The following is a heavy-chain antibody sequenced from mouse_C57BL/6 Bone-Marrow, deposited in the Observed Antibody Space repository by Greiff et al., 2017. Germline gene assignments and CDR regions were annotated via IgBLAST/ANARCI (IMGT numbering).Heavy chain of an antibody. CDR1: GYTFTSYG. CDR2: IYPRSGNT. V-gene: IGHV1-81*01. D-gene: IGHD2-3*01. J-gene: IGHJ2*01. Sequence: QVQLQQSGAELARPGASVKLSCKASGYTFTSYGISWVKQRTGQGLEWIGEIYPRSGNTYYNEKFKGKATLTADKSSSTAYMELRSLTSEDPAVYFCARLDDGYYYFDYWGQGTTLTVSS. CDR3: ARLDDGYYYFDY.